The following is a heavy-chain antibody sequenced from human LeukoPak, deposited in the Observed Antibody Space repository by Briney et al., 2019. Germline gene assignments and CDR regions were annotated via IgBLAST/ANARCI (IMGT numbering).Heavy chain of an antibody. J-gene: IGHJ4*02. CDR3: ARGFDGSDTGGFDY. Sequence: PGGSLRLSCAASGFTFSSYWMHWVRQAPGKGLMWVSRINSDGSSTSYADSVKGRFTISRDNAKNTLYLQMNSLRAEDTAVYYCARGFDGSDTGGFDYWGQGTLVTVSS. CDR1: GFTFSSYW. D-gene: IGHD3-10*01. CDR2: INSDGSST. V-gene: IGHV3-74*01.